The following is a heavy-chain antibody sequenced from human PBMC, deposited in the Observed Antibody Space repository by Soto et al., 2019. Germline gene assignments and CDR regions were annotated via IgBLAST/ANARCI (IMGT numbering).Heavy chain of an antibody. D-gene: IGHD6-19*01. Sequence: ASVKVSCKASGGTFSSYAISWVRQAPGQGLEWMGGIIPIFGTANYAQKFQGRVTITADKSTSTAYMELSSLRSEDTAVYYCASAVGGAVAFDYWGQGTLVTVSS. CDR2: IIPIFGTA. V-gene: IGHV1-69*06. CDR1: GGTFSSYA. J-gene: IGHJ4*02. CDR3: ASAVGGAVAFDY.